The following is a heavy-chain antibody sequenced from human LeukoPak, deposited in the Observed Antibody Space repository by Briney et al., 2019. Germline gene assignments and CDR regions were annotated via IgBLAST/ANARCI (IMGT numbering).Heavy chain of an antibody. CDR1: GFTFRSYD. J-gene: IGHJ4*02. V-gene: IGHV3-23*01. D-gene: IGHD3-3*01. CDR3: AKDLFSRWDFWSTFDY. CDR2: ISGSGDIT. Sequence: GGSLRLSCAASGFTFRSYDMSWVRQDPGKGLEWVSAISGSGDITYYADSVKGRFTMSRDNFKNTLYLQMNRLRADDTSVYYCAKDLFSRWDFWSTFDYWGQGTLVTVSS.